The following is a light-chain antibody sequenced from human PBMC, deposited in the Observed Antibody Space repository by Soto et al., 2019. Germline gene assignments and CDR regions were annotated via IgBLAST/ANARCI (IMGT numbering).Light chain of an antibody. CDR3: QQSYSFLS. Sequence: IKMTDSPFFLYDSVGPKVNFTFRTSQNISSYLSWYQQKPGKAPRLLIYGAPSLQVGVPSRFIGSGSGTDFTLTITSLQPEDFATYYCQQSYSFLSFAGGTKVDIK. CDR1: QNISSY. V-gene: IGKV1-39*01. CDR2: GAP. J-gene: IGKJ4*01.